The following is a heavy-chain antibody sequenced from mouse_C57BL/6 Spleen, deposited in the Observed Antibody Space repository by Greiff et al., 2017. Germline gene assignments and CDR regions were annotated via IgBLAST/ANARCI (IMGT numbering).Heavy chain of an antibody. CDR3: TGDYVGFSY. V-gene: IGHV6-3*01. Sequence: EVKLQESGGGFVQPGGSMKLSCVASGFTFSNYCMNWVRQSPEKGLEWVAQIRLKSDNDATHYEESVKGGFTISRDDSTSSVYLQKNNLRAEDTGIYYCTGDYVGFSYWGHRTLVTVSA. CDR2: IRLKSDNDAT. CDR1: GFTFSNYC. J-gene: IGHJ3*01. D-gene: IGHD1-1*01.